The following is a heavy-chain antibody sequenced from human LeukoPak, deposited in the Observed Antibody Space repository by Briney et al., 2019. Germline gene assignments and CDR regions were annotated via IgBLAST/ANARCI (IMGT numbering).Heavy chain of an antibody. J-gene: IGHJ4*02. Sequence: GGSLRLSCAAAGFTFSSYEMNWVRQAPGKGLEWLSYISSRGKTINYADSVKGRFTISRDNARTSLYLQMNSLRAEDTAVYYCVRLSGSYFDYWGQGTLVTVSS. CDR2: ISSRGKTI. D-gene: IGHD1-26*01. CDR3: VRLSGSYFDY. CDR1: GFTFSSYE. V-gene: IGHV3-48*03.